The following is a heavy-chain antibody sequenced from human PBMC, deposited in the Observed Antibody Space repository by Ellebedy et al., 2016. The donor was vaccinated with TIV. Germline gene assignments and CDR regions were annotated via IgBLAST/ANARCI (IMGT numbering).Heavy chain of an antibody. CDR2: IGGGGDIT. CDR3: AKGTSSGFNYDRVGCEY. V-gene: IGHV3-23*01. Sequence: GGSLRLSCAASGFTFSSFAMHWVRQAPGKGLEWLSVIGGGGDITSHADSVKGRFTITRDNSKNTLYLQMDRVTAEDTAVYYWAKGTSSGFNYDRVGCEYWGQGTLVTVSS. D-gene: IGHD3-22*01. CDR1: GFTFSSFA. J-gene: IGHJ4*02.